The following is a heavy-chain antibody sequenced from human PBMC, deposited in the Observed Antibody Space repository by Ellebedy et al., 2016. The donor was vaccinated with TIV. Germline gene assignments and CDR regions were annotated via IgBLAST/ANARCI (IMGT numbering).Heavy chain of an antibody. Sequence: MPSETLSLTCTVSGGSINSSNYYWGWMRQPPGKGLEWLASIYLGGSPYYNPSLKSRVTISADTSKNQFSLKLRSVTAADTAVYYCTREPPGYSSRWPDWGQGALVTVSS. CDR2: IYLGGSP. V-gene: IGHV4-39*07. CDR3: TREPPGYSSRWPD. J-gene: IGHJ4*02. D-gene: IGHD6-19*01. CDR1: GGSINSSNYY.